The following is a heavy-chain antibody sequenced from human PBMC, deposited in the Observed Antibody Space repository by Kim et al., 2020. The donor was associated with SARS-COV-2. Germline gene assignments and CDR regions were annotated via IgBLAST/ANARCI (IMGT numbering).Heavy chain of an antibody. CDR3: ARTRTWLQPFDF. CDR1: GYTFSTYD. Sequence: ASVKVSCKASGYTFSTYDINWVRQAPGQGLEWMAWMNPKGGNTGFAQKFQGRVTLTRNTSSSTAYMELRGLRSDDTAIYYCARTRTWLQPFDFWGQGTLVTVAS. J-gene: IGHJ4*02. CDR2: MNPKGGNT. V-gene: IGHV1-8*01. D-gene: IGHD6-19*01.